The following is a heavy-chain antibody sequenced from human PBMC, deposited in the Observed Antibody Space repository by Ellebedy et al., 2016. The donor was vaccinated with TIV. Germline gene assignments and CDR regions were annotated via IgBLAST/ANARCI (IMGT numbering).Heavy chain of an antibody. J-gene: IGHJ4*02. CDR2: IYSSGST. V-gene: IGHV4-4*07. CDR3: ARSIAYCSRISCLHKFDY. D-gene: IGHD2-2*01. Sequence: SETLSLTCTISGGSMSTYYWTWIRQPAGKGLEWIGRIYSSGSTNYNPSLKSRVTMSVDTSKNQFSLKLSSVTAADTAVYYCARSIAYCSRISCLHKFDYWGQGTLVTVSS. CDR1: GGSMSTYY.